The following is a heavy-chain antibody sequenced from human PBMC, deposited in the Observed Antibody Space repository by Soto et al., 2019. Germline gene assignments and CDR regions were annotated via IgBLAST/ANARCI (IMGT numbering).Heavy chain of an antibody. J-gene: IGHJ4*02. Sequence: CPTLVNPTQTLTLTCTFSGFSLSTSGVAVGWIRQAPRKAPEWLAFIFWDDDKRYSPSLENRLTISKDSSKNQVVLTMTNMGPVDTATYYCARIRNVDTAMVLFDYWGQGTLVTVSS. CDR2: IFWDDDK. CDR1: GFSLSTSGVA. CDR3: ARIRNVDTAMVLFDY. V-gene: IGHV2-5*02. D-gene: IGHD5-18*01.